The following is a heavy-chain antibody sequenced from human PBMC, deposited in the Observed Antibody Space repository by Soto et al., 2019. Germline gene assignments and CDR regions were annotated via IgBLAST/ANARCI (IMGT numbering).Heavy chain of an antibody. CDR3: ARGHIDYDSSGYYITPPFDY. D-gene: IGHD3-22*01. Sequence: GGSLRLSCASSGLTFSSYEMNWVRQAPGKGLEWVSYISSSGSTIYYADSVKGRFTISRDNAKNSLYLQMNSLRAEDTAVYYCARGHIDYDSSGYYITPPFDYWGQGTLVTVSS. J-gene: IGHJ4*02. V-gene: IGHV3-48*03. CDR2: ISSSGSTI. CDR1: GLTFSSYE.